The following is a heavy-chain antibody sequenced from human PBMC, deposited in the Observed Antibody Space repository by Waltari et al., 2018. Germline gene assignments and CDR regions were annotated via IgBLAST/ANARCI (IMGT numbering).Heavy chain of an antibody. CDR2: INHKGDT. J-gene: IGHJ4*02. CDR1: GGSFIDYY. V-gene: IGHV4-34*01. Sequence: QVQLQQWGAGLVKPSEPLSLTCACSGGSFIDYYWRWIRPSPGKGLEWIGEINHKGDTNYNPYLKSRVTFSVDTSKSQISLRLNSVTAADTALYFCARVTTVRLFDYWGQGTQVTVSS. CDR3: ARVTTVRLFDY. D-gene: IGHD4-17*01.